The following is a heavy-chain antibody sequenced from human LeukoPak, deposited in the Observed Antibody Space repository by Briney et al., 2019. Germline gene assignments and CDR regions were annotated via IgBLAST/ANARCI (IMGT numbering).Heavy chain of an antibody. CDR1: GGSISNYY. CDR2: IYDTGST. Sequence: PSETLSLTCTVSGGSISNYYWSWIRQPPGKGLEWIGYIYDTGSTNYNPSLKGRVTISVDTTKNQFSLNLNSVTAADTAEYYCARAPGSAYYPYNHMDVRGKGNTVTVSS. CDR3: ARAPGSAYYPYNHMDV. V-gene: IGHV4-59*01. J-gene: IGHJ6*03. D-gene: IGHD6-19*01.